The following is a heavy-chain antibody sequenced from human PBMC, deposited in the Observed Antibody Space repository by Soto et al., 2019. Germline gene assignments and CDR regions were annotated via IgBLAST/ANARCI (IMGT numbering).Heavy chain of an antibody. CDR3: ERGKGTKGINYYGMDV. Sequence: SQTLSLTCAISGDSVSSNSAAWNWIRQSPSRGLEWLGRTYYRSKWYNDYAVSVKGRITINPDTSKNQFSLQLNSVTPEETAVYYCERGKGTKGINYYGMDVWGQGTTVTVSS. J-gene: IGHJ6*02. V-gene: IGHV6-1*01. CDR1: GDSVSSNSAA. D-gene: IGHD3-10*01. CDR2: TYYRSKWYN.